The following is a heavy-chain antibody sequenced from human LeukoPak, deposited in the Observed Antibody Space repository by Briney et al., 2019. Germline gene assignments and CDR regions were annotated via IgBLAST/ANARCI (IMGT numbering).Heavy chain of an antibody. CDR1: GFTVSSNY. D-gene: IGHD3-22*01. V-gene: IGHV3-53*05. CDR3: ASSFDRDSSGYDRPPGY. Sequence: PVGSLRLSCSASGFTVSSNYMSWVRQAPGKGLEWVSVIYTADVTCCADGTTFYADSVKGRFTIFRDSSKNTVYLQMNSLRGDDAAVYYCASSFDRDSSGYDRPPGYWGQGTVVTVSS. J-gene: IGHJ4*02. CDR2: IYTADVTCCADGTT.